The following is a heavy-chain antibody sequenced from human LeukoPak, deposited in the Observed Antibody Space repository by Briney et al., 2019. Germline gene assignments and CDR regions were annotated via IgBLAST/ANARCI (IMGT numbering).Heavy chain of an antibody. CDR3: RFYTSGSDY. V-gene: IGHV3-23*01. CDR1: GITFSTSA. J-gene: IGHJ4*02. Sequence: GGSLRLSCEVFGITFSTSAMSWVLQAPGKGLEWVSGIRASDDSTYYVDSVKGRFTVSRDISKNTLYLQMNSLRVEDTAVYDCRFYTSGSDYWGQGTLVTVSS. CDR2: IRASDDST. D-gene: IGHD3-22*01.